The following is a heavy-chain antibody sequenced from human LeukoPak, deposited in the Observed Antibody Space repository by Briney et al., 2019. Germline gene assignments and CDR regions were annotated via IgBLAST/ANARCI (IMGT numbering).Heavy chain of an antibody. J-gene: IGHJ6*03. CDR3: ARDPYSGGYGAYYYYYMDV. V-gene: IGHV3-21*01. CDR2: ITTSSSYM. CDR1: GFTFSAYN. Sequence: PGGSLRLSCAASGFTFSAYNMNWFRRTPGKGLEWVSSITTSSSYMFYADSVRGRFTISRDNAENSLYLQMNSLRDEDTAVYYCARDPYSGGYGAYYYYYMDVCGKGTTVTVSS. D-gene: IGHD6-19*01.